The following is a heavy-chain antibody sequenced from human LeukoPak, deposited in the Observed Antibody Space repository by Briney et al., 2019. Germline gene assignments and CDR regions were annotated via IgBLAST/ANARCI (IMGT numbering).Heavy chain of an antibody. CDR1: GDSISSYY. CDR3: ARAVGVGRGTYFDL. D-gene: IGHD1-1*01. J-gene: IGHJ2*01. CDR2: IYYSGST. V-gene: IGHV4-59*08. Sequence: SETLSLTCTVSGDSISSYYWSWIRQPPGKGLEWIGYIYYSGSTNCNPSVKSRVTISVDTSKNQFSLKLSSVTAADTAVHYCARAVGVGRGTYFDLWGRGTLVTVSS.